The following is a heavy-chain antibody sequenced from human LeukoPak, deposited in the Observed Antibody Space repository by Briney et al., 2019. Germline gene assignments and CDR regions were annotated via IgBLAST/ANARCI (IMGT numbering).Heavy chain of an antibody. J-gene: IGHJ4*02. V-gene: IGHV3-23*01. CDR2: ISGSGGST. D-gene: IGHD3-22*01. CDR1: GFTFSSYG. Sequence: GGSLRLSCAASGFTFSSYGMNWVRQVPGKGLEWVSAISGSGGSTYYADSVKGRFTISRDNSKNTLYLQMNSLRAEDTAVYYCAKASAMIVVVSKHFDYWGQGTLVTVSS. CDR3: AKASAMIVVVSKHFDY.